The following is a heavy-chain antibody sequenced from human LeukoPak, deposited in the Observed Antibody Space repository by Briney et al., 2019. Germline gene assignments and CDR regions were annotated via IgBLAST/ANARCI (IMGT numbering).Heavy chain of an antibody. CDR3: TLRRVLDYYYYMDV. CDR1: GCTISGSA. D-gene: IGHD3-3*02. V-gene: IGHV3-73*01. J-gene: IGHJ6*03. Sequence: AGTLTLTCAASGCTISGSALHWGRMPSPTGLERVGRVRSKANSYEKAYAASVKGRFTISRDDSKNTAYLQMNSLKTEDSAVYYCTLRRVLDYYYYMDVWGKGTTVTVSS. CDR2: VRSKANSYEK.